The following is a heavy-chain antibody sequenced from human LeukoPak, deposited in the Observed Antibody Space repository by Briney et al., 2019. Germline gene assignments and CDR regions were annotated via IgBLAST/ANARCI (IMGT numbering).Heavy chain of an antibody. J-gene: IGHJ4*02. Sequence: GGSLRLSCAASGFAFSDYVMHWVRQAPGKGLEWVSLISYDGSNKYYADPVKGRFTISRDNSMNTLFLQMDSLRVEDTAVYFCARAYFDNIWGSYRYLGYWGQGTLVTVSS. V-gene: IGHV3-30-3*01. D-gene: IGHD3-16*02. CDR1: GFAFSDYV. CDR2: ISYDGSNK. CDR3: ARAYFDNIWGSYRYLGY.